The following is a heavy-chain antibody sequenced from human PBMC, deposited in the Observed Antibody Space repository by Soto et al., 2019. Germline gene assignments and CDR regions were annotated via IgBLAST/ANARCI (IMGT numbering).Heavy chain of an antibody. V-gene: IGHV4-4*07. J-gene: IGHJ6*02. CDR3: VRVGPNFHYYYGLDV. Sequence: SETLSLTCTVSDGSISNYYWSWIRQPAGKRLEWIGRFSTSGTTYYNPSLKSRVTMSIDTSQNQFSLKLSSVTAADTAVYYCVRVGPNFHYYYGLDVWGQGTTVIVSS. D-gene: IGHD3-16*01. CDR2: FSTSGTT. CDR1: DGSISNYY.